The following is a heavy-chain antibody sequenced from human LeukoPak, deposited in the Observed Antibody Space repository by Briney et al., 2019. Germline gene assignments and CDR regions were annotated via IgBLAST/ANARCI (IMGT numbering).Heavy chain of an antibody. Sequence: EASVKVSCKASGYTFTNYGISWVRQAPGQGLEWMGWISAYNGNTNYAQKLQGRVTMTTDTSTSTAYMELRSLRSDDTAVYYCARVQKGQPAGDYWGQGTLVTVSS. CDR2: ISAYNGNT. V-gene: IGHV1-18*01. CDR3: ARVQKGQPAGDY. D-gene: IGHD6-13*01. J-gene: IGHJ4*02. CDR1: GYTFTNYG.